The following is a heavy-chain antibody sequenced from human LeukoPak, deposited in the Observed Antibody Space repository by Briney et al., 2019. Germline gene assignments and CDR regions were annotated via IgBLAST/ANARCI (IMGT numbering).Heavy chain of an antibody. CDR2: INPNSGGT. D-gene: IGHD6-13*01. CDR1: GYTFAGYY. CDR3: AALLSIAAAGTDY. V-gene: IGHV1-2*02. J-gene: IGHJ4*02. Sequence: ASVKVSCKASGYTFAGYYMHWVRQAPGQGLEWMGWINPNSGGTNYAQKFQGRVTMTRDTSISTAYMELSRLRSDDTAVYYCAALLSIAAAGTDYWGQGTLVTVSS.